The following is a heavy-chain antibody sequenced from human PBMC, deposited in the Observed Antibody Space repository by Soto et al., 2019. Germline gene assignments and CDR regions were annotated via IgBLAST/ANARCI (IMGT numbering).Heavy chain of an antibody. V-gene: IGHV3-53*05. Sequence: GGSLRLSCAASGFTVSSNYMSWVRQAPGKGLEWVSVIYSGGSTYYADSVKGRFTISRENSKNMVYLQMNSLRIEDTAVYHCAKDLREMATIRPDYWGQGIQVTVSS. J-gene: IGHJ4*02. CDR1: GFTVSSNY. CDR2: IYSGGST. CDR3: AKDLREMATIRPDY. D-gene: IGHD5-12*01.